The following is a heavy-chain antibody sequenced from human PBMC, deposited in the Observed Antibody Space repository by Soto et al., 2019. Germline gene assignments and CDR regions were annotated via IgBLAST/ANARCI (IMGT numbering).Heavy chain of an antibody. J-gene: IGHJ4*02. D-gene: IGHD5-18*01. V-gene: IGHV4-31*03. Sequence: SETLSLTCTVSGGSISSGGYYWSWIRQHPGKGLEWIGYIYYSGSTYYNPSLKSRVTISVDTSKNQFSLKLSSVTAADTAVYYCARVWWIQLWAYFDYWGQGTLVTVSS. CDR1: GGSISSGGYY. CDR3: ARVWWIQLWAYFDY. CDR2: IYYSGST.